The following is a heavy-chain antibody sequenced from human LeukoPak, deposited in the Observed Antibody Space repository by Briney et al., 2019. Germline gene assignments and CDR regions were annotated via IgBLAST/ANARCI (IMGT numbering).Heavy chain of an antibody. CDR1: GYTFTSYD. J-gene: IGHJ6*03. CDR2: MNPNSGNT. Sequence: ASVKVSCKASGYTFTSYDINWVRQATGQGLEWMGWMNPNSGNTGYAQKFQGRVTMTRNTSISTAYMELSSLRSEDTAVYYCARGRIQLWLRAPDRKYYYYIDVWGKGTTVTISS. CDR3: ARGRIQLWLRAPDRKYYYYIDV. V-gene: IGHV1-8*01. D-gene: IGHD5-18*01.